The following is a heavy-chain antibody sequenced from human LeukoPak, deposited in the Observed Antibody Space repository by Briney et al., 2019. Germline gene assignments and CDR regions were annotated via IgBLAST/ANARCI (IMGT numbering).Heavy chain of an antibody. Sequence: SETLSLTCAVYGGSFSGYYWSWTRQPPGKGLEWIGEINHSGSTNYNPSLKSRVTVSVDTSKNQFSLKLSSVTAADTAVYYCARGESYYDSWSYYKRSWFDPWGQGTLVTVSS. J-gene: IGHJ5*02. CDR3: ARGESYYDSWSYYKRSWFDP. V-gene: IGHV4-34*01. CDR2: INHSGST. CDR1: GGSFSGYY. D-gene: IGHD3-10*01.